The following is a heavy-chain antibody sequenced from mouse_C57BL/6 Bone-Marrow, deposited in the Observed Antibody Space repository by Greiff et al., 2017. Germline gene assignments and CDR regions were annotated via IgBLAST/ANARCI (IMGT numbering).Heavy chain of an antibody. CDR3: ARHSYYYGSSYYYFDY. CDR2: ISSGGSYP. Sequence: EVQLVESGGDLVKPGGSLKLSCAASGFTFSSYGMSWVRQTPDKRLEWVATISSGGSYPYYPDSVKGRFTISRDNAKNTLYLQMSSLKSENTAMYYCARHSYYYGSSYYYFDYWGQGTTLTVSS. J-gene: IGHJ2*01. CDR1: GFTFSSYG. V-gene: IGHV5-6*01. D-gene: IGHD1-1*01.